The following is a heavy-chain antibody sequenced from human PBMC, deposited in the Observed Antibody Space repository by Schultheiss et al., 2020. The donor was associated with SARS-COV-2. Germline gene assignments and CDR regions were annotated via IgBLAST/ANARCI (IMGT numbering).Heavy chain of an antibody. V-gene: IGHV3-9*01. CDR1: GFTFSSYA. J-gene: IGHJ4*02. CDR3: AREGGRHSSSWYHY. Sequence: GGSLRLSCAASGFTFSSYAMSWVRQAPGKGLEWVSGISWNSGSIGYADSVKGRFTISRDNAKNSLYLQMNSLRAEDTAVYYCAREGGRHSSSWYHYWGQGTLVTVSS. D-gene: IGHD6-13*01. CDR2: ISWNSGSI.